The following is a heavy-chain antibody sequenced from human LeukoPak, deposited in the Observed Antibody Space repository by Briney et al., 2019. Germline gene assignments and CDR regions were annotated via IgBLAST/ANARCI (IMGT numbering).Heavy chain of an antibody. V-gene: IGHV3-23*01. Sequence: GGSLRLSCAASGFTFNTYTMYWVRQAPGKGLEWVSGISNSGGSTYYADSVKGRFTISRDNSKTTLYLQMNSLRAEDTALYYCAKGLERESRLDSWGQGTLVTVSS. CDR2: ISNSGGST. CDR3: AKGLERESRLDS. CDR1: GFTFNTYT. D-gene: IGHD1-1*01. J-gene: IGHJ4*02.